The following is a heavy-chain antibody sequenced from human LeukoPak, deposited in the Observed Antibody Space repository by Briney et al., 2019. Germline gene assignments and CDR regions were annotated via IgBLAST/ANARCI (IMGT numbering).Heavy chain of an antibody. V-gene: IGHV3-53*01. CDR1: GFTVSNSY. Sequence: QAGGSLRLSCAASGFTVSNSYMTWVRQAPGKGLEWVSVIYSDGATYYADSVKGRFTISRDNSKNTLYLQMNSLRAEDTAVYYCAKGSCSSSSCYVMYFLHWGQGTLVTVSS. D-gene: IGHD2-2*01. J-gene: IGHJ1*01. CDR2: IYSDGAT. CDR3: AKGSCSSSSCYVMYFLH.